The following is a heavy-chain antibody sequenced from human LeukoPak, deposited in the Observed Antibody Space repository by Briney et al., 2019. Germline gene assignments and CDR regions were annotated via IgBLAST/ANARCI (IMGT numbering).Heavy chain of an antibody. CDR2: INAGNGNT. J-gene: IGHJ4*02. CDR1: GYTFTSYA. Sequence: ASVKVSCKASGYTFTSYAMHWVRQAPGQRLEWMGRINAGNGNTKYSQKFQGRVTITRDTSASTAYMELSSLRSEDTAVYYCARSCDILTGYYTFDYWGQGTPVTVSS. V-gene: IGHV1-3*01. D-gene: IGHD3-9*01. CDR3: ARSCDILTGYYTFDY.